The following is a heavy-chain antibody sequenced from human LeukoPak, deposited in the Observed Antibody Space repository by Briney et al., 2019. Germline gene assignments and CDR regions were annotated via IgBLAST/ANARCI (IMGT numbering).Heavy chain of an antibody. CDR3: ARVYGSGSYPAFDI. V-gene: IGHV1-2*02. D-gene: IGHD3-10*01. J-gene: IGHJ3*02. CDR1: GYTFTGYY. Sequence: ASVKVSCKASGYTFTGYYMHWVRQAPGQGLEWMGWINPNSGGTNYAQKFQGRVTMTRDTSISTAYMELSRLRSDDTAVYYCARVYGSGSYPAFDIWGQGTMVTVSS. CDR2: INPNSGGT.